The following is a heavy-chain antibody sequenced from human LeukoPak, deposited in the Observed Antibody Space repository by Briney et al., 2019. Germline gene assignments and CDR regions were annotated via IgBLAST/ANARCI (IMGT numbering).Heavy chain of an antibody. J-gene: IGHJ4*02. CDR2: INAGNGKT. CDR1: GYSFGDYA. V-gene: IGHV1-3*01. CDR3: ARGRWTATETTYYLDY. D-gene: IGHD4-17*01. Sequence: ASVKVSCRASGYSFGDYAIHWVRQAPGQRLEWMGWINAGNGKTKYSQNFQARVTITRDRSASTAYMELSSLRSEDTSVYYCARGRWTATETTYYLDYWGQGTLVTVSP.